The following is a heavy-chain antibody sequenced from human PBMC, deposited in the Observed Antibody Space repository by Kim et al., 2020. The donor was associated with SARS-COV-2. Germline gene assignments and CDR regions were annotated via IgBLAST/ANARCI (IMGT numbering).Heavy chain of an antibody. D-gene: IGHD6-6*01. CDR1: GLTFSSYA. CDR2: VSGGGIST. Sequence: GGSLRLSCAASGLTFSSYAMSWVRQAPGKGLEWVSVVSGGGISTYYADAVKGRITISRDNSKNTLYLQMNSLRAEATAKYYCAKDRSGSPSYGMDVWGQG. CDR3: AKDRSGSPSYGMDV. J-gene: IGHJ6*02. V-gene: IGHV3-23*01.